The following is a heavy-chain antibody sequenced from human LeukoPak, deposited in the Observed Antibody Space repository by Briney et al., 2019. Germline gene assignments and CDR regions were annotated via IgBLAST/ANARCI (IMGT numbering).Heavy chain of an antibody. CDR1: GYTFTSYD. V-gene: IGHV1-8*01. CDR2: MNPNSGNT. Sequence: ASVRVSCKASGYTFTSYDINWVRQATGQGLEWMGWMNPNSGNTGYAQKFQGRVTMTRNTSISTAYMELSSLGSEDTAVYYCARPMTRRNNWFDPWGQGTLVTVSS. J-gene: IGHJ5*02. D-gene: IGHD3-22*01. CDR3: ARPMTRRNNWFDP.